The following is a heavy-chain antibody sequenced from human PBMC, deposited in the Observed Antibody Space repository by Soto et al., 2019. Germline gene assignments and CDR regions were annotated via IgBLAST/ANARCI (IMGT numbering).Heavy chain of an antibody. Sequence: SVKVSCKASGGTFSSYAISWVRQAPGQGLEWMGGIIPIFGTANYAQKFQGRVTITADESTSTAYMELSSLRSEDTAVYYCARDQIVVVPAATYNWFDPWGQGTLVTVSS. CDR2: IIPIFGTA. CDR3: ARDQIVVVPAATYNWFDP. J-gene: IGHJ5*02. CDR1: GGTFSSYA. D-gene: IGHD2-2*01. V-gene: IGHV1-69*13.